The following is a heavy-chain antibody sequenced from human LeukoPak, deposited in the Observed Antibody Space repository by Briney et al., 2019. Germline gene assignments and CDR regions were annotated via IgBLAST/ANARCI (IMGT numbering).Heavy chain of an antibody. J-gene: IGHJ4*02. CDR3: ARGTGGPYYFDY. Sequence: GGSLRLSCAASGFTFSSNYMSWVRQAPGKGLEWVSVIYSGGSTYYADSVKGRFTISRDNSKNTLYLQMNSLRAEDTAVYYCARGTGGPYYFDYWGQGTLVTVSS. CDR1: GFTFSSNY. CDR2: IYSGGST. V-gene: IGHV3-53*01. D-gene: IGHD1-14*01.